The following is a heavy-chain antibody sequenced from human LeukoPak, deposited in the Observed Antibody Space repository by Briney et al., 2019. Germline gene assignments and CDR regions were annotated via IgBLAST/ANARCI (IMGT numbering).Heavy chain of an antibody. V-gene: IGHV4-34*01. CDR2: INHSGST. CDR3: ARVLGDYVWGSYRHVGFDY. CDR1: GGSFSGYY. D-gene: IGHD3-16*02. J-gene: IGHJ4*02. Sequence: SETLSLTCAVYGGSFSGYYWSWIRQPPGKGLEWIGEINHSGSTNYNPSLKSRVTISVDTSKNQFSLKLSSVTAADTAVYYCARVLGDYVWGSYRHVGFDYWGQGTLVTVSS.